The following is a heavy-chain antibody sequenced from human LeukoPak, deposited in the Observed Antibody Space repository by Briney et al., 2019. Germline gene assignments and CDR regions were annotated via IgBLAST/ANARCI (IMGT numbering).Heavy chain of an antibody. Sequence: SSVKVSCKASGGTFSSYAISWVRQAPGQGLEWMGRIIPIFGTANYAQEFQGRVTITTDESTSTAYMELSSLRSEDTAVYYCARAAAGIPTAEYFQHWGQGTLVTVSS. CDR1: GGTFSSYA. V-gene: IGHV1-69*05. J-gene: IGHJ1*01. D-gene: IGHD6-13*01. CDR3: ARAAAGIPTAEYFQH. CDR2: IIPIFGTA.